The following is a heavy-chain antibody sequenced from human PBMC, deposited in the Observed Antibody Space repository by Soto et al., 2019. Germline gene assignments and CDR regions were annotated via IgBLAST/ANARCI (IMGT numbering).Heavy chain of an antibody. CDR1: GGSISGSSYY. J-gene: IGHJ6*02. V-gene: IGHV4-39*01. CDR2: IYYSGST. Sequence: SETLSLTCTVSGGSISGSSYYWGWIRQPPGKGLEWIGSIYYSGSTYYNPSLKSRVTISVDTSKNQFSLKLSSVTAADTAVYYCARHGVATGYGMDVWGQGTTVTVSS. CDR3: ARHGVATGYGMDV. D-gene: IGHD2-8*01.